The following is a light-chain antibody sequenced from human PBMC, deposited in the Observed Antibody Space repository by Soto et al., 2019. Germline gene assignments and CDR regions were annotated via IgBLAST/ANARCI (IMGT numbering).Light chain of an antibody. Sequence: EIVMMQSPGTLSVSPGERATLSCRASQSVTSKLAWYQQKPGQAPRLLIYGASTRATGIPARFSGSGSGTEFTLTISSLQSEDFAVYYCQQYNNWPLTFGGGTKVEI. V-gene: IGKV3-15*01. CDR3: QQYNNWPLT. CDR1: QSVTSK. CDR2: GAS. J-gene: IGKJ4*01.